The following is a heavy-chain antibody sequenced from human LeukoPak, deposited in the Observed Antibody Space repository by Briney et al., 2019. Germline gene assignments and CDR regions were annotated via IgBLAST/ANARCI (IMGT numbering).Heavy chain of an antibody. Sequence: PGGSLRLSCAASGLTFSSYEMNWVRQAPGKGLEWVSYISSSGSTIYYADSVKGRFTISRDNAKNSLYLQMNSLRAEDTAVYYCAREETHYDILTGYNWFDPWGQGTLVTVSS. CDR1: GLTFSSYE. V-gene: IGHV3-48*03. CDR3: AREETHYDILTGYNWFDP. J-gene: IGHJ5*02. D-gene: IGHD3-9*01. CDR2: ISSSGSTI.